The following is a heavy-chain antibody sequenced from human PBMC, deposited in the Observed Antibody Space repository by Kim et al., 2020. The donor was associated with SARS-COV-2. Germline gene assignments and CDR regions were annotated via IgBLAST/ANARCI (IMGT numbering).Heavy chain of an antibody. Sequence: YADSVKGRCTISKDNSKNTLYLQMNSLRAEDKAVYYCAEGVAAAGTFDYWGQGTLVTVSS. J-gene: IGHJ4*02. CDR3: AEGVAAAGTFDY. D-gene: IGHD6-13*01. V-gene: IGHV3-23*01.